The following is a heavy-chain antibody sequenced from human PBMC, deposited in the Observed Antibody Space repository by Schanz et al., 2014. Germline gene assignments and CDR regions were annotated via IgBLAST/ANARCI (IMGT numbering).Heavy chain of an antibody. Sequence: QVQLQESGPGLVKPSQTLSLSCTVSGGSIRSGTYYWSWIRQPAGKALEWFGRVFPNGITNYNPSLNNRCPISLDPSNTHFSLTLPSLPAADTAVYYCARDTTCRLDLWGHGTLVTVSS. J-gene: IGHJ2*01. CDR3: ARDTTCRLDL. CDR1: GGSIRSGTYY. D-gene: IGHD1-1*01. CDR2: VFPNGIT. V-gene: IGHV4-61*02.